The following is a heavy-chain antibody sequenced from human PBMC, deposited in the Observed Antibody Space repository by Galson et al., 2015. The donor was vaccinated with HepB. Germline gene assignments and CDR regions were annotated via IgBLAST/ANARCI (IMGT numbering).Heavy chain of an antibody. CDR3: ARAAVPTAIFRSNWFDP. D-gene: IGHD2-2*01. CDR2: INPNSGGT. J-gene: IGHJ5*02. V-gene: IGHV1-2*02. CDR1: GYTFTGYY. Sequence: SVKVSCKASGYTFTGYYMHWVRQAPGQGLEWMGWINPNSGGTNYAQKFQGRVTMTRDTSISTAYMELSRLRSDDTAVYYCARAAVPTAIFRSNWFDPWGQGTLVTVSS.